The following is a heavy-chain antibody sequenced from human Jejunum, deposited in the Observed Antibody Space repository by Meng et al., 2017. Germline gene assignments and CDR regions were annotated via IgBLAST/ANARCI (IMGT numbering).Heavy chain of an antibody. J-gene: IGHJ4*02. CDR1: GFIFSNYA. V-gene: IGHV3-33*01. Sequence: GGSLRLSCAASGFIFSNYAMHWVRQAPGKGLEWVAIIWYGGSNYADSVKGRFTISRDNSKDTLYLQMNSLRGEDTAVYYCARGALETRPDYWGQGTPVTVSS. CDR2: IWYGGSN. CDR3: ARGALETRPDY. D-gene: IGHD6-6*01.